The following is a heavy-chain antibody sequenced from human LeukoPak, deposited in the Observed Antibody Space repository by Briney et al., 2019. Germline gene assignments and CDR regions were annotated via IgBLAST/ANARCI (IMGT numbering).Heavy chain of an antibody. CDR2: ISYDGSNK. D-gene: IGHD6-13*01. V-gene: IGHV3-30*18. Sequence: GGSLRLSCAASGFTISSYGMHWVRQAPGKGLAWVAVISYDGSNKYYADSVKGRFTISRDNSKNTLYLQMNSLRAEDTAVYYCAKDQHSSSWFAIDYWGQGTLVTVSS. CDR3: AKDQHSSSWFAIDY. CDR1: GFTISSYG. J-gene: IGHJ4*02.